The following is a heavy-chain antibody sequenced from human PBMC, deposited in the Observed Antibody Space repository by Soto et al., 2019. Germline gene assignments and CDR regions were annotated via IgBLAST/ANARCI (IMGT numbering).Heavy chain of an antibody. Sequence: PSETLSLTCAVSCGSISRGGYSWSWIRQPPGKGLEWIGYIYHSGSTYYNPSLKSRVTISVDRSKNQFSLKLSSVTAADTAVYYCARVPDRWGQGTLVTVSS. D-gene: IGHD2-2*01. V-gene: IGHV4-30-2*01. J-gene: IGHJ5*02. CDR3: ARVPDR. CDR2: IYHSGST. CDR1: CGSISRGGYS.